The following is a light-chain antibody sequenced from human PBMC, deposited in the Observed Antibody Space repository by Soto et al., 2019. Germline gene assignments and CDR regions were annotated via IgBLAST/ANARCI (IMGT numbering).Light chain of an antibody. Sequence: DIQMTQSPSSLSASVGDRVTITCQASQDITNYLNWYQQKPGKAPRLLLYDASSLETGVPSRFSGSGSGTDFTYTISILQPEDIATYYCQYYDHLPITFGQGTRLESK. CDR1: QDITNY. J-gene: IGKJ5*01. V-gene: IGKV1-33*01. CDR3: QYYDHLPIT. CDR2: DAS.